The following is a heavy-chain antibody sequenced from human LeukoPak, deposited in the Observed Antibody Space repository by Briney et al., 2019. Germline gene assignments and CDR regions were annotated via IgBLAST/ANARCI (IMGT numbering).Heavy chain of an antibody. CDR3: ARGVVGYSNYDYYYYMDV. V-gene: IGHV4-59*01. D-gene: IGHD4-11*01. CDR2: IYYSGST. CDR1: GGSISSYY. Sequence: SETLSLTCTVSGGSISSYYWSWIRQPPGKGLEWIGYIYYSGSTNYNPSLKSRVTISVDTSKNQFSLKLSSVTAADTAVYYCARGVVGYSNYDYYYYMDVWGKGTTVTVSS. J-gene: IGHJ6*03.